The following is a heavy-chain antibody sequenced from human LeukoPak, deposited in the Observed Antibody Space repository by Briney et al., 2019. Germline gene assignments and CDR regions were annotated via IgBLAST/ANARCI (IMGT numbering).Heavy chain of an antibody. CDR3: ARVDGYNPAGPYYYYYMDV. D-gene: IGHD5-24*01. CDR1: GGSNSSYY. Sequence: PSETLSLTCTVSGGSNSSYYWSWIRQPAGKGLEWIGRIYTSGSTNYNPSLKSRVTMSVDTSKNQFSLKLSSVTAADTAVYYCARVDGYNPAGPYYYYYMDVWGKGTTVTVSS. J-gene: IGHJ6*03. CDR2: IYTSGST. V-gene: IGHV4-4*07.